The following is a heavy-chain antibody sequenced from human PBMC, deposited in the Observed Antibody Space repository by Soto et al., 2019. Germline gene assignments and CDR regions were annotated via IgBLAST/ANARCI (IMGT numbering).Heavy chain of an antibody. Sequence: SETLSLTCTVSGGSISSYYWSWIRQPPGKGLEWIGYIYYSGSTNYNPSLKSRVTISVDTSKNQFSLKLSSVTAADTAVYYCARAPRYYDILTGYFHYYYGMDVWGQGTTVT. CDR2: IYYSGST. CDR1: GGSISSYY. J-gene: IGHJ6*02. D-gene: IGHD3-9*01. CDR3: ARAPRYYDILTGYFHYYYGMDV. V-gene: IGHV4-59*01.